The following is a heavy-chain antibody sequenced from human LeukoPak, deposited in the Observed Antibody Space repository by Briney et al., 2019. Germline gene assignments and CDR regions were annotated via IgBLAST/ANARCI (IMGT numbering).Heavy chain of an antibody. J-gene: IGHJ6*03. V-gene: IGHV1-2*02. Sequence: ASVKVSCKASGYTFTGYYMHWVRQAPGQGLEWMGWINPNSGGTNYAQKFQGRVTMTRDTSISTAYMGLSRLRSDDTAVYYCARMRTDCSSTSCYLGILRAYYYYYMDVWGKGTTVTVSS. CDR1: GYTFTGYY. CDR3: ARMRTDCSSTSCYLGILRAYYYYYMDV. CDR2: INPNSGGT. D-gene: IGHD2-2*01.